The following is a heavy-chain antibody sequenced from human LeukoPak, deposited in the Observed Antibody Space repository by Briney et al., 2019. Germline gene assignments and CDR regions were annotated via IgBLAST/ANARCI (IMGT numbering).Heavy chain of an antibody. CDR3: ARHPIFDHGENRDIVVVVAAEKNLSAFDI. D-gene: IGHD2-15*01. Sequence: GGSLRLSCAASGFTFSSYWMSWVRQAPGKGLEWVANIKQDGSEKYYVDSVKGRFTISRDNAKNSLYLQMNSLRAEDTAVYYCARHPIFDHGENRDIVVVVAAEKNLSAFDIWGQGTMVTVSS. CDR2: IKQDGSEK. J-gene: IGHJ3*02. V-gene: IGHV3-7*01. CDR1: GFTFSSYW.